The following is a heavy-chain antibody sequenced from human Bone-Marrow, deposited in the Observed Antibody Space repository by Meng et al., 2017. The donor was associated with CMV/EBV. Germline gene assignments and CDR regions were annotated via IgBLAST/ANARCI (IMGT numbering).Heavy chain of an antibody. D-gene: IGHD1-26*01. CDR3: ARDSEVWWELLQGHAFDI. CDR2: ISSSSSYI. J-gene: IGHJ3*02. Sequence: GGSLRLSCAASGFTFSSYSMNWVRQAPGKGLEWVSSISSSSSYIYYADSVKGRFTISRDNAKNSLYLQMNSLRAEDTAVYYCARDSEVWWELLQGHAFDIWGQGTMVTVPS. V-gene: IGHV3-21*01. CDR1: GFTFSSYS.